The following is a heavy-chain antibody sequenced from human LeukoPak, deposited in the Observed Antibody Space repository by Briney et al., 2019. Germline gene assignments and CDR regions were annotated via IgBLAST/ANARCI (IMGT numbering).Heavy chain of an antibody. D-gene: IGHD3-10*01. J-gene: IGHJ5*02. Sequence: HPSETLSLTCTVSGGSISSGTYYWTWIRQPAGKGLEWIGRIYTSGTTNYNPSLKSRVTISMDTSKNQFSLNLSSVTAADTAVYYCARYQTYGSGSYPLPWGQGTLVTVSS. CDR3: ARYQTYGSGSYPLP. CDR2: IYTSGTT. V-gene: IGHV4-61*02. CDR1: GGSISSGTYY.